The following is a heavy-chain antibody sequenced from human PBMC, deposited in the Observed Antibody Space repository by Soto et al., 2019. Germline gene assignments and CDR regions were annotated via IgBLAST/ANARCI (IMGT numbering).Heavy chain of an antibody. Sequence: EVQLSESGGGLVQPGGSLRLSCATSGFSFSLSAMTWVRQAPGKGLEWVSTITGGGGSTYYADSVKGRFTISRDNSEYTVYLHMNSLGVEAADLYFSARPFGGFVADGFDVWGHGTMVTVSS. CDR1: GFSFSLSA. CDR3: ARPFGGFVADGFDV. D-gene: IGHD3-16*01. CDR2: ITGGGGST. J-gene: IGHJ3*01. V-gene: IGHV3-23*01.